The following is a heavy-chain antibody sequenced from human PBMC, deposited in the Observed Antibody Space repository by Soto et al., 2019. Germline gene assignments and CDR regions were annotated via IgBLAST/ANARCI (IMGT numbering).Heavy chain of an antibody. CDR2: IYWDDEK. J-gene: IGHJ5*02. Sequence: QITLKESGPTLVKPTQTLSLTCTLSGLSLSTSGVGVGWIRQPPGKALEWLALIYWDDEKRYSPSLKHRLTITQDTSKNEVVLTMTDMDPVDTATYYCAHRALTMMPVRPTNWFDTWGQGTLVTVSS. D-gene: IGHD3-22*01. CDR3: AHRALTMMPVRPTNWFDT. V-gene: IGHV2-5*02. CDR1: GLSLSTSGVG.